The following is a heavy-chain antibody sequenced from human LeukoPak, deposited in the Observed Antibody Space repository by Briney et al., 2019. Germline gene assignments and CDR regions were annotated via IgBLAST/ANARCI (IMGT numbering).Heavy chain of an antibody. J-gene: IGHJ6*02. CDR3: ARVRANFYWLLLSYGMDV. Sequence: GGSLRLSCAASGFTFSDYYMSWIRQAPGKGLEWISYISNSGSTIYYADSVKGRFTISRDNAKNSLYLQMNSLRAEDTAVYYCARVRANFYWLLLSYGMDVWGQGTTVTVSS. CDR2: ISNSGSTI. CDR1: GFTFSDYY. V-gene: IGHV3-11*01. D-gene: IGHD3-9*01.